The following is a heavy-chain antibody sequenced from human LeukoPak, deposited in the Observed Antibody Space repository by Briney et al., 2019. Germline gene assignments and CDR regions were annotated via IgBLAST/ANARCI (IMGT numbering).Heavy chain of an antibody. D-gene: IGHD3-22*01. CDR3: ARGMDYYDSSGYYCY. CDR1: GYTFTGYY. Sequence: GASVKVSCKASGYTFTGYYMHWVRQAPGQGLEWMGWINPNSGGTNYAQKFQGRVTMTRDTSISTAYMELSRLRSDDTAVYYCARGMDYYDSSGYYCYWGQGTLVTVSS. J-gene: IGHJ4*02. CDR2: INPNSGGT. V-gene: IGHV1-2*02.